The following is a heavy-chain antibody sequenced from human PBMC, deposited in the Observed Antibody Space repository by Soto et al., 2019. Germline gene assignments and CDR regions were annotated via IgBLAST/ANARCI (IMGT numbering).Heavy chain of an antibody. CDR3: ASIVVVVAAQGSWFDP. V-gene: IGHV4-31*03. CDR2: IYYSGST. J-gene: IGHJ5*02. Sequence: QVQLQESGPGLVKPSQTLSLTCTVSGGSISSGGYYWSGIRQHPGKGLEWIGYIYYSGSTYYNPSLKSRVTISVDTSKIQFSLKLSSVTAADTAVYYCASIVVVVAAQGSWFDPWGQGTLVTVSS. D-gene: IGHD2-15*01. CDR1: GGSISSGGYY.